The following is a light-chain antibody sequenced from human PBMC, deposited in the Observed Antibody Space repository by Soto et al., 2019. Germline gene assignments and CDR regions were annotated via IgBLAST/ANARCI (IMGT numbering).Light chain of an antibody. Sequence: QSVLTQPPSASGSPGQSVTISCTGTSSDVGGYNYVSWYQQYPGKAPKLMIFEVYKRPSGVPDRFSGSKSGNTASLTVSGLQAEDEADYYCSSYAANNNLIFGGGTKLTVL. CDR1: SSDVGGYNY. J-gene: IGLJ2*01. V-gene: IGLV2-8*01. CDR3: SSYAANNNLI. CDR2: EVY.